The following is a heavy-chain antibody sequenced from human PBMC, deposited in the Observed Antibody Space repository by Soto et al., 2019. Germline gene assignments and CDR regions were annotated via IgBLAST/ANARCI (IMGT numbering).Heavy chain of an antibody. Sequence: GASVGVSRRASGGTFVSYATIWVRQATGQGLEWMGGIIPIFGTANYAQKFQGRVTITADESTSTAYMELSSLRSEDTAVYYCARGWYDTSEGAFDIWGQGTMVTFSS. V-gene: IGHV1-69*01. D-gene: IGHD3-22*01. J-gene: IGHJ3*02. CDR2: IIPIFGTA. CDR3: ARGWYDTSEGAFDI. CDR1: GGTFVSYA.